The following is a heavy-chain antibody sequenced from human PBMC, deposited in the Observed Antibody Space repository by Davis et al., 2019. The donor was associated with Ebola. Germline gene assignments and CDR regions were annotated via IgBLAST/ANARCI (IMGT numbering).Heavy chain of an antibody. CDR3: ARDPRYYDILTADWFDP. CDR2: IIPILGIA. V-gene: IGHV1-69*10. CDR1: VCTFSSYA. J-gene: IGHJ5*02. D-gene: IGHD3-9*01. Sequence: SSVNVSCKASVCTFSSYAISWVRQAPGQGLEWMGGIIPILGIANYAQKLQGRVTITADKSTSTAYMELSSLRSEDTAVYYCARDPRYYDILTADWFDPWGQGTLVTVSS.